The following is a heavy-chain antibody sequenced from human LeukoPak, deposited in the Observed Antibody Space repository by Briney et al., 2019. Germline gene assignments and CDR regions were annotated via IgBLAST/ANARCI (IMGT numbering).Heavy chain of an antibody. CDR3: AKAWNYYDSSGYYPDYYFDY. J-gene: IGHJ4*02. D-gene: IGHD3-22*01. Sequence: PGGSLRLSCAASRFTFSSYSMNWVRQAPGKGLEWVSSISSSSSYIYYADSVKGRFTISRDNAKNSLYLQMNSLRAEDTAVYYCAKAWNYYDSSGYYPDYYFDYWGQGTLVTVSS. CDR1: RFTFSSYS. V-gene: IGHV3-21*01. CDR2: ISSSSSYI.